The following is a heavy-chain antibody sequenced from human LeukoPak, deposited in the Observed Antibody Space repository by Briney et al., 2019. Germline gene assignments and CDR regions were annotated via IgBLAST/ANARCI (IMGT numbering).Heavy chain of an antibody. CDR2: ISSNGGST. D-gene: IGHD2-2*01. CDR1: GFTFSSYA. CDR3: ARGGYCSSTGCYGADY. V-gene: IGHV3-64*01. Sequence: GGSLRLSCAASGFTFSSYAMHWVRQAPGKGLEYVSAISSNGGSTYYANSVKGRFTISRDNSKNTLYLQMGSLRAEDMAVYYCARGGYCSSTGCYGADYWGQGTLVTVSS. J-gene: IGHJ4*02.